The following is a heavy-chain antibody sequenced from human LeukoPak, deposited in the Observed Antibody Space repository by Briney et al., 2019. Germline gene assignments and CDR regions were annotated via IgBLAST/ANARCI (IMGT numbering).Heavy chain of an antibody. J-gene: IGHJ6*03. CDR1: GGSFSGYY. CDR2: INHSGST. V-gene: IGHV4-34*01. D-gene: IGHD1-14*01. CDR3: ARGLPEYYYYYMDV. Sequence: SETPSLTCAVYGGSFSGYYWSWIRQPPGKGLEWIGEINHSGSTNYNPSLKSRVTISVDTSKNQFSLKLSSVTAADTAVYYCARGLPEYYYYYMDVWGKGTTVTVSS.